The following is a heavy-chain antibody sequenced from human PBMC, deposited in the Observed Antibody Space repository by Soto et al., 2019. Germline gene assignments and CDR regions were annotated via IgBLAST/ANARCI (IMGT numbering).Heavy chain of an antibody. J-gene: IGHJ3*02. V-gene: IGHV4-4*02. CDR3: ASKFGELLADAFDI. CDR2: IYHSGSI. Sequence: QVQLQESGPGLVKPSGTLSLTCTVSNASISSRKWWTWVRQTPGKGLEWIGEIYHSGSINHNPSLKRRVTMSVGKSNNQFSLKMTSVTAADTAVYYCASKFGELLADAFDIWGQGTVVTVSS. CDR1: NASISSRKW. D-gene: IGHD3-10*01.